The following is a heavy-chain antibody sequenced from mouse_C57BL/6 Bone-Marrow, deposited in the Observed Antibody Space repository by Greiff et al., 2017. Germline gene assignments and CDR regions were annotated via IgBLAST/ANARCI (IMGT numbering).Heavy chain of an antibody. J-gene: IGHJ1*03. V-gene: IGHV3-8*01. CDR2: ISYSGST. CDR1: GYSITSDY. CDR3: ARSYGSCYWYLHV. D-gene: IGHD1-1*01. Sequence: EVKLQESGPGLAKPSQTLSLTCSVTGYSITSDYWNWIRKFPGTKLEYMGYISYSGSTYYNPSLKSRISITRDTSKTQFYLKLNFVTTGDTAQFFCARSYGSCYWYLHVRGTRNTVPVLL.